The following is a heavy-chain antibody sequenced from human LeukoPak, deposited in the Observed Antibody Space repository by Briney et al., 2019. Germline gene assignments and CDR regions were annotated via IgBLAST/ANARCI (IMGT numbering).Heavy chain of an antibody. CDR1: GFTFSSSS. J-gene: IGHJ4*02. CDR3: ARDSGIRGTFDY. V-gene: IGHV3-21*01. Sequence: GGSLRLSCAASGFTFSSSSMNWVRQAPGKGLEWVSSIGSGDSYIYYADSMKGRSTISRDNAKNSLYLQMNSLRAEDTAVYYCARDSGIRGTFDYWGQGTLVTVSS. D-gene: IGHD1-14*01. CDR2: IGSGDSYI.